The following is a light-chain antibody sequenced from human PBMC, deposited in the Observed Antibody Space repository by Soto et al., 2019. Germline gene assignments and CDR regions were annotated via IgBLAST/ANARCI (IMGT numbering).Light chain of an antibody. CDR1: QSVSSSY. Sequence: EIVLTQSPGTLSLSPGERATLSCRASQSVSSSYLAWYQQKPGQAPRLLIYGASSRATGIPDRFSGSGSGTDFTLTISSLETEDFAVYYCQQYCSSPRTFGHGAKVEIK. J-gene: IGKJ1*01. CDR2: GAS. V-gene: IGKV3-20*01. CDR3: QQYCSSPRT.